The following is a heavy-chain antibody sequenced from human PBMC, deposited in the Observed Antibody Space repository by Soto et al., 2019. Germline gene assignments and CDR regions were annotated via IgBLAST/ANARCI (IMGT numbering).Heavy chain of an antibody. Sequence: GGSLRLSCAASGFTFSNAWMSWVRQAPGKGLEWVGRIKSKTDGGTTDYAAPVKGRFTISRDDSKNTLYLQMNSLKTEDTAVYYCTTQTTDGYNYRPQWGQGTLVTVSS. J-gene: IGHJ4*02. CDR3: TTQTTDGYNYRPQ. CDR1: GFTFSNAW. V-gene: IGHV3-15*01. D-gene: IGHD5-12*01. CDR2: IKSKTDGGTT.